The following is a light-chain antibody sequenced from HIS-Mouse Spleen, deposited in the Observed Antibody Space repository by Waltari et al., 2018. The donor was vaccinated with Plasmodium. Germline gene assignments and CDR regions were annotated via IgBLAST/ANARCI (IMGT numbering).Light chain of an antibody. CDR3: NSRDSSGNHQV. J-gene: IGLJ3*02. Sequence: SSELTQDPAVSVALGQTVRITCQGDSLRSYYQYWYQQKPGQAPVLVIYGKNNRPSGIPDRFSGSSSGNTASLTITGAQAEDEADYYCNSRDSSGNHQVFGGGTKLTVL. V-gene: IGLV3-19*01. CDR2: GKN. CDR1: SLRSYY.